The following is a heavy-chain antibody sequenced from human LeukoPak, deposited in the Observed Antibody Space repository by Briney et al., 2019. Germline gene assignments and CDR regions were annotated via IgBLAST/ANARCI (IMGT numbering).Heavy chain of an antibody. CDR1: GFTFSNFW. J-gene: IGHJ4*02. D-gene: IGHD1-1*01. CDR2: IRQDGIER. V-gene: IGHV3-7*05. CDR3: ARVANWDLDY. Sequence: GGSLRLSCEASGFTFSNFWMSWVRQAPGKGLEWAASIRQDGIERKYVDSEGGRFTISRDNAENSVYLEMISLRDEDTAVYYRARVANWDLDYWGQGTLVTVSS.